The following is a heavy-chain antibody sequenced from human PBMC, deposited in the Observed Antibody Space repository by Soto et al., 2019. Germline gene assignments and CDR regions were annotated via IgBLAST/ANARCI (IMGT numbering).Heavy chain of an antibody. D-gene: IGHD3-22*01. V-gene: IGHV3-73*01. CDR3: ARLAETTVVVTPLDH. CDR1: GFSFSGSA. CDR2: IRNKAYNYAT. J-gene: IGHJ4*02. Sequence: PGGSLRLSCAASGFSFSGSAMHWVRQASGKGLEWVGRIRNKAYNYATVYAASVKGRFTISRDDSKNTAFLQMDSLKTEDTAVYYCARLAETTVVVTPLDHWGQGVLVTVSS.